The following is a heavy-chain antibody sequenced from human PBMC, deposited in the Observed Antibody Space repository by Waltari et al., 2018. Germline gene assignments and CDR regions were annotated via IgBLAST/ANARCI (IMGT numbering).Heavy chain of an antibody. CDR1: GVSISDYY. CDR3: AGGYSDDGGEYFQH. D-gene: IGHD3-16*01. Sequence: QVQLQESGPRLVEPWETLSLTCRISGVSISDYYWSWLRQPAGKGLEFIGRVYTTGTTDYNPSLRSRATVSVDKSKNHFSLSLTSVTAADTAIYYCAGGYSDDGGEYFQHWGQGTLVSVSS. V-gene: IGHV4-4*07. CDR2: VYTTGTT. J-gene: IGHJ1*01.